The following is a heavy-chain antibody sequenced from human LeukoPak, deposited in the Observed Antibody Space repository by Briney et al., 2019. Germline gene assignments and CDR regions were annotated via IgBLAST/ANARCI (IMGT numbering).Heavy chain of an antibody. CDR1: GGSISGYY. J-gene: IGHJ5*02. CDR2: INHSGST. CDR3: ARRRRREFHRGFDP. D-gene: IGHD3-10*01. V-gene: IGHV4-34*01. Sequence: SETLSLTCAVYGGSISGYYWSWIRQPPGKGLEWIGEINHSGSTNYNPSLKSRVTISVDTSKNQFSLKLSSVTAADTAVYYCARRRRREFHRGFDPWGQGTLVTVSS.